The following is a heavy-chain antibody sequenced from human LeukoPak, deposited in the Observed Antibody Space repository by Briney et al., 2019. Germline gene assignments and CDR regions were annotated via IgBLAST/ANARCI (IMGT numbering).Heavy chain of an antibody. D-gene: IGHD3-22*01. CDR3: ARDLRNYYDSSGYYLDY. CDR1: GFTFSSYN. V-gene: IGHV3-21*01. CDR2: ISSGSSYI. J-gene: IGHJ4*02. Sequence: GGSLRLSCAASGFTFSSYNMNWVRQAPGKGLEWVSFISSGSSYIKYADPVKGRFTISRDNAKNSLFLQMNSLRAEDTAVYYCARDLRNYYDSSGYYLDYWGQGTLVTVSS.